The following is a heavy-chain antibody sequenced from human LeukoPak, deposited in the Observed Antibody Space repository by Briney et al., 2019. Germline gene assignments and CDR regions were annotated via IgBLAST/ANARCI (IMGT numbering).Heavy chain of an antibody. D-gene: IGHD6-19*01. CDR1: GFTFTTSA. V-gene: IGHV1-58*01. J-gene: IGHJ4*02. CDR3: ARGISGWSVAY. Sequence: SVKVSCKSSGFTFTTSAVQWVRQPRGQRLEWIGWIVVDSGNTNYAQKFQERVTTTRDMSTGTAYMELSSLRSDDTAIYYCARGISGWSVAYWGQGTLVTVSS. CDR2: IVVDSGNT.